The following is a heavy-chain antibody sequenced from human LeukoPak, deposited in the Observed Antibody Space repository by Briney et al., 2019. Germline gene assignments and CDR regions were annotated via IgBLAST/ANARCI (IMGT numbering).Heavy chain of an antibody. CDR3: ATNQWLAPPPDS. CDR2: INTDGTVT. CDR1: GFTFSKYW. Sequence: GGSLRLSCAASGFTFSKYWMLWVRQAPGKGQESVSRINTDGTVTTYADSVKGRFTVSRDNADNTMFLQMNSVRDEDTAVYYCATNQWLAPPPDSWGQGTSVTVSS. V-gene: IGHV3-74*01. J-gene: IGHJ4*02. D-gene: IGHD6-19*01.